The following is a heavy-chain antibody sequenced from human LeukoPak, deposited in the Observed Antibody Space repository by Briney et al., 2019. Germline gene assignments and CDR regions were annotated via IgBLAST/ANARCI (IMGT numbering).Heavy chain of an antibody. D-gene: IGHD3-22*01. J-gene: IGHJ6*02. CDR2: IYTDGSP. CDR3: ARDNTTPKTDSSGYYYYGMDV. Sequence: PSETLSLTCTVSGGSLGSRAYYWSWIRQPAGKGLEYIGRIYTDGSPNHNPSLKSRVSISMDTSKNQFSPKLRSVTAADTAVYYCARDNTTPKTDSSGYYYYGMDVWGQGTTVTVSS. V-gene: IGHV4-61*02. CDR1: GGSLGSRAYY.